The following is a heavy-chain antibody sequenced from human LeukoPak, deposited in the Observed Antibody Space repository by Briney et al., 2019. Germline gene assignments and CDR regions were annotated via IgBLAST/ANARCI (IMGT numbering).Heavy chain of an antibody. CDR3: ARGVSYYDSSGYYNEYFQH. D-gene: IGHD3-22*01. V-gene: IGHV4-59*08. Sequence: SETLSLTCAVSGGSFSGYYWSWIRQPPGKGLEWIGYIYYSGSTNYNPSLKSRVTISVDTSKNQFSLKLSSVTAADTAVYYCARGVSYYDSSGYYNEYFQHWGQGTLVTVSS. CDR2: IYYSGST. J-gene: IGHJ1*01. CDR1: GGSFSGYY.